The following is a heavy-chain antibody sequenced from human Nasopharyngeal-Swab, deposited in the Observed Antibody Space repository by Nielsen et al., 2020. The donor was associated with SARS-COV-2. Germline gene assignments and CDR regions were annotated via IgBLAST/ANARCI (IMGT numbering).Heavy chain of an antibody. CDR2: ISWNSGNI. CDR3: AKDACSTNCNFEF. CDR1: GFTFDDYA. Sequence: SLKISCAASGFTFDDYAMHWVRQVPGKGLEWVSRISWNSGNIIYADSVRGRFTISRDNTKKILLLEMNSLRPEDTGFYYCAKDACSTNCNFEFWGQGTLVTVSS. D-gene: IGHD1-1*01. J-gene: IGHJ4*02. V-gene: IGHV3-9*01.